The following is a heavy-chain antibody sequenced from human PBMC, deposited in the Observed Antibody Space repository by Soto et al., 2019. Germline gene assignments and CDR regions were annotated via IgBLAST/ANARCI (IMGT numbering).Heavy chain of an antibody. D-gene: IGHD1-7*01. V-gene: IGHV3-33*01. CDR1: GFTFSSYG. CDR3: ARDGDWNSTRPPLTFDY. J-gene: IGHJ4*02. Sequence: QVQLVESGGGVVQPGRSLRLSCAASGFTFSSYGMHWVRQAPGKGLEWVAVIWYDGSNKYYADSVKGRFTISRDNSKNTLYLQMNSLRAEDTAVYYCARDGDWNSTRPPLTFDYWGQGTLVTVSS. CDR2: IWYDGSNK.